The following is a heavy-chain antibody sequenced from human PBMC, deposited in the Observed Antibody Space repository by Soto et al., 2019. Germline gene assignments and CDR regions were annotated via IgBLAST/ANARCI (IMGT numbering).Heavy chain of an antibody. CDR3: TTKPGGLNFGCQS. Sequence: QVQLQESGPGLVEPSGTLSLTCTVSGASVSSGGWWTWLRQPPGKGLEWIGEIYHSGSTNYNPSLKTRPSMSLDNSKTQFSLRLNYVTAADTVLYYCTTKPGGLNFGCQSWGQGTLVTVSS. V-gene: IGHV4-4*02. CDR2: IYHSGST. D-gene: IGHD3-16*01. J-gene: IGHJ4*02. CDR1: GASVSSGGW.